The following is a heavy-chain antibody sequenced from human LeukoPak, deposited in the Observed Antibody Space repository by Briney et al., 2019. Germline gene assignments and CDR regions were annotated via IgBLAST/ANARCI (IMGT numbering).Heavy chain of an antibody. D-gene: IGHD6-13*01. J-gene: IGHJ4*02. Sequence: GGSLRLSCAASGFTFSSYSMNWVRQAPGKGLEWVSSISSSSSYIYYADSVKGRFTISRDNAKTSLYLQMNSLRAEDTAVYFCARESAAGRTRGDGFFDYWGQGTLVTVSS. CDR2: ISSSSSYI. CDR3: ARESAAGRTRGDGFFDY. CDR1: GFTFSSYS. V-gene: IGHV3-21*01.